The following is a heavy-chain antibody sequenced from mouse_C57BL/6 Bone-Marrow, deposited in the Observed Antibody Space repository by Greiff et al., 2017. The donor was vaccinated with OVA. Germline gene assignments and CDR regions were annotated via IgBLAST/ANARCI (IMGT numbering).Heavy chain of an antibody. Sequence: EVHLVESGGGLVKPGGSLKLSCAASGFTFSSYTMSWVRQTPEKRLEWVATISGGGGNTYYPDSVKGRFTISRDNAKNTLYLQMSSLRSEDTALYYCARQELQLGPQFAYWGQGTLVTVSA. CDR3: ARQELQLGPQFAY. J-gene: IGHJ3*01. CDR1: GFTFSSYT. V-gene: IGHV5-9*01. CDR2: ISGGGGNT. D-gene: IGHD4-1*02.